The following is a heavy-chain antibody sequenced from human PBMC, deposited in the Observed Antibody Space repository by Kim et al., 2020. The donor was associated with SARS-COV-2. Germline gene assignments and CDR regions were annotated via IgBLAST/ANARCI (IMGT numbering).Heavy chain of an antibody. CDR3: ASKGCSTARCRDAFEL. CDR1: EFPLSNYW. D-gene: IGHD2-2*01. V-gene: IGHV3-7*01. Sequence: GGSLRLSCVASEFPLSNYWMSWVRQAPGKGLEWVANIKQDGRETYYVDSVKGRFSISRDNAKNSLYLQVNSLKAEDTALYYCASKGCSTARCRDAFELWGQGTMVIVSS. CDR2: IKQDGRET. J-gene: IGHJ3*01.